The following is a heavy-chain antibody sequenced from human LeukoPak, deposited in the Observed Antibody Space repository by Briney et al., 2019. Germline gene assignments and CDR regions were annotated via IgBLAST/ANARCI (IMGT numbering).Heavy chain of an antibody. Sequence: ATVKVSCKASGYTFTDYYMHWVRQAPGQGLEWMGWINPNSGGTNYAQKFQGRVTMTRDTSISTAYMELSRLRSDDTAVFYCAREEVIAAAGPTLDYWGQGALVTVSS. J-gene: IGHJ4*02. CDR3: AREEVIAAAGPTLDY. D-gene: IGHD6-13*01. CDR1: GYTFTDYY. V-gene: IGHV1-2*02. CDR2: INPNSGGT.